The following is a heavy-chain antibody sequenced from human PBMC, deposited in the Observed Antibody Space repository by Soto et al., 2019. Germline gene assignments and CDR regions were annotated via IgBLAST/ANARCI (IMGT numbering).Heavy chain of an antibody. CDR3: AKDPRLRYFDWLSHYFDY. CDR2: ISGSGGST. Sequence: GGSLRLSCAASGFTFSSYAMCWVRQAPGKGLECVSAISGSGGSTYYADSVKGRFTISRDNSKNTLYLQMNSLRAEDTAVYYCAKDPRLRYFDWLSHYFDYWGQGTLVTVSS. D-gene: IGHD3-9*01. V-gene: IGHV3-23*01. CDR1: GFTFSSYA. J-gene: IGHJ4*02.